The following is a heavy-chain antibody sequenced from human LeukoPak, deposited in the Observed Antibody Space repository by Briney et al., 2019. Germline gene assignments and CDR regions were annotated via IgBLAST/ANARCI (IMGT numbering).Heavy chain of an antibody. CDR2: ISWNSGSI. V-gene: IGHV3-9*01. CDR3: AKDMLGFYSSSWYYFDY. J-gene: IGHJ4*02. Sequence: GRSLRLSCAASGFTFDDYAMHWVRQAPGKGLEWVSGISWNSGSIGYADSVKGRFTFSRDNAKNSLYLQMNSLRAEDTALYYCAKDMLGFYSSSWYYFDYWGQGTLVTVSS. CDR1: GFTFDDYA. D-gene: IGHD6-13*01.